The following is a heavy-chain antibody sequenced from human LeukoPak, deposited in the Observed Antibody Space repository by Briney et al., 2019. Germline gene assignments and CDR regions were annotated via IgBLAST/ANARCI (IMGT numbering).Heavy chain of an antibody. CDR3: ARDHSSSWSPNYYFDY. D-gene: IGHD6-13*01. Sequence: PGGSLRLSCAASGFTFSDYYMSWIRQAPGKGLEWVSYISSSGSTIYYADSVKGRFTISRDNAKNSLYLQMNSLRAKDTAVYYCARDHSSSWSPNYYFDYWGQGTLVTVSS. CDR2: ISSSGSTI. CDR1: GFTFSDYY. V-gene: IGHV3-11*01. J-gene: IGHJ4*02.